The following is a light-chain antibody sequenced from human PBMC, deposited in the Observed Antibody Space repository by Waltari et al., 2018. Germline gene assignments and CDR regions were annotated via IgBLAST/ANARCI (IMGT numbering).Light chain of an antibody. CDR1: QSISSY. J-gene: IGKJ2*01. CDR2: AAP. Sequence: DLQMTPSPSSLSASVGERVTITCLASQSISSYLNWYQQKPGKAPKLLIYAAPSLESGVPSRFSGSGSGTDFTLTISRLQPEDFATYYCQQGYSTPYTFGQGTKLEIK. CDR3: QQGYSTPYT. V-gene: IGKV1-39*01.